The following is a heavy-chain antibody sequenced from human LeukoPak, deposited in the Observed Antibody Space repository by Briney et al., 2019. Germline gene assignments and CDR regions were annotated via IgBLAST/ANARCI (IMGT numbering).Heavy chain of an antibody. CDR2: ISTTGITT. CDR1: GFSFSSYA. Sequence: GGSLRLSCAASGFSFSSYAMSWVRQAPGKGLEWVSVISTTGITTYYADSVKGRFTISRDNSKNTLYLQMNSLRVEDTAVYYCAKDWVVGATRGSPFDFWGQGTLVTVSS. V-gene: IGHV3-23*01. D-gene: IGHD1-26*01. J-gene: IGHJ4*02. CDR3: AKDWVVGATRGSPFDF.